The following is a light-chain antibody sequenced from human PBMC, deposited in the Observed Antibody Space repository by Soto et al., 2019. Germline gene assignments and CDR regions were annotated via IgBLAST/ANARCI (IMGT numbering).Light chain of an antibody. CDR2: AAS. V-gene: IGKV1-39*01. CDR3: QQSYSTPYT. J-gene: IGKJ2*01. Sequence: DIQMTQSPSSLSASVGDRVTITCRASESISSYLNWYQQKPGKAPELLNYAASSLQSGVLSRFSDGGSGTDFTLTFSSLQPEDFATYYCQQSYSTPYTFRQGTKLEIK. CDR1: ESISSY.